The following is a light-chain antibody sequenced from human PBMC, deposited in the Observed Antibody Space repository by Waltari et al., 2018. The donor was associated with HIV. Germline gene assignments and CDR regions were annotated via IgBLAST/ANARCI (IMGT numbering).Light chain of an antibody. Sequence: SSEVTQDPTVSVALGQTVRITCQGDSLRKSFPSWYQQKPGQAPVLVIYGENNRPSGIPDRFSGSTSGTTASLIITGAQAEDEAEYYCNSRDSSGNRLVVFGGGTKLTVL. V-gene: IGLV3-19*01. CDR2: GEN. CDR1: SLRKSF. CDR3: NSRDSSGNRLVV. J-gene: IGLJ2*01.